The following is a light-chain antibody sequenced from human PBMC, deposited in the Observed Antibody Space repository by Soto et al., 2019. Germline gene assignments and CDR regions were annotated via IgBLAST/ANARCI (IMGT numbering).Light chain of an antibody. CDR2: DAS. J-gene: IGKJ1*01. CDR1: QSISSW. V-gene: IGKV1-5*01. CDR3: QQYETFSGT. Sequence: IQMTQSPSTLSASVGDGFTITCRASQSISSWLAWYQQKPGKAPKLLIYDASALPRGVPSRFSGSGSGTKFTLTIASLQPDDFATYYCQQYETFSGTFGPGTKVDIK.